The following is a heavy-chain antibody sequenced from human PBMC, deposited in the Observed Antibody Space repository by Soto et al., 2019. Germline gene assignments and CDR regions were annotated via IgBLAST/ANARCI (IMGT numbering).Heavy chain of an antibody. CDR1: GFTIRNYA. CDR2: ISGSSDRT. D-gene: IGHD3-10*01. CDR3: GGPGT. J-gene: IGHJ3*01. Sequence: PGGSLRLSCAASGFTIRNYAMSWVRQAPGKALEWVSGISGSSDRTYYADSVKGRFTISKDTSSNTLYLQMNSLRVEDTAVYHCGGPGTWGKGEMVT. V-gene: IGHV3-23*01.